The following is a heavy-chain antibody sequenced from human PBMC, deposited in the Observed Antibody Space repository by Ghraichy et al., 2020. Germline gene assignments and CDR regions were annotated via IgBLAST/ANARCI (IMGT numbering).Heavy chain of an antibody. CDR3: ARQIFAYSYGYRYYFDY. V-gene: IGHV4-4*09. D-gene: IGHD5-18*01. J-gene: IGHJ4*02. Sequence: ESLNISCTVSGGSISNYYWSWIRQPPGKGLEWIGYIYTSGSTNYNPSLESRVTMSVDTSKNQFSLKLSSVTAADTALYYCARQIFAYSYGYRYYFDYWGQGTLVTVSS. CDR1: GGSISNYY. CDR2: IYTSGST.